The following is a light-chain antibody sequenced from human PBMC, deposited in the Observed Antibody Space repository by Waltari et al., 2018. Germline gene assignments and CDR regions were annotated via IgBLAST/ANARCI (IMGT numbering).Light chain of an antibody. CDR1: RSVGSN. CDR3: QHRSDWPLT. CDR2: DTS. J-gene: IGKJ4*01. V-gene: IGKV3-11*01. Sequence: EIMMTQSPDPLSVSPGERATLSCRASRSVGSNLAWYQMKPGQAPRLLIFDTSTRATGIPGRFSGSGSGTDFTLTISSLEPEDFTVYYCQHRSDWPLTFGGGTKVEIK.